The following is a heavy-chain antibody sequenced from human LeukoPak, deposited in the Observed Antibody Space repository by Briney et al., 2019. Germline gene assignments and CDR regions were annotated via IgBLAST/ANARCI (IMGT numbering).Heavy chain of an antibody. D-gene: IGHD4/OR15-4a*01. CDR2: ISNRGST. J-gene: IGHJ3*01. CDR3: AKDVSGAYYAFDV. CDR1: GASVSSHS. Sequence: SETLSLTCGVSGASVSSHSWSWIRQTPGMGLEWICYISNRGSTGYNPSLRSRVTISVDAPKNEVSLNLRSVSAADTAVYYCAKDVSGAYYAFDVWGQG. V-gene: IGHV4-59*02.